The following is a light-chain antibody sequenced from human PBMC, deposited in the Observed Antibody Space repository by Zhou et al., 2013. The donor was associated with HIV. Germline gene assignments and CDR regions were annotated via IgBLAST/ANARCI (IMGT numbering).Light chain of an antibody. Sequence: DIQMTQSPSSLSASVGDRVTITCRASHDISNYLNWYQQEPGKAPKLLIYDASNLETGVPSRFSGSGSGTDFTLTISSLQPEDIATYYCQQYDNLPLFTFGPGTTVDLK. CDR3: QQYDNLPLFT. J-gene: IGKJ3*01. CDR1: HDISNY. CDR2: DAS. V-gene: IGKV1-33*01.